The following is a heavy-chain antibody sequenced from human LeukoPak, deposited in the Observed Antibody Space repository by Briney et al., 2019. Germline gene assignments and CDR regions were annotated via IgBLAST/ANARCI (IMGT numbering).Heavy chain of an antibody. J-gene: IGHJ5*02. CDR3: AREVVTTNRNWFDP. Sequence: ASVKVSCKASGGTFSSYAISWVRQAPGQGLEWMGRIIPIFGIANYAQKFQGRVTITADRSTSTAYMELSSLRSEDTAVYYCAREVVTTNRNWFDPWGQGTLVTVSS. D-gene: IGHD4-11*01. CDR1: GGTFSSYA. CDR2: IIPIFGIA. V-gene: IGHV1-69*04.